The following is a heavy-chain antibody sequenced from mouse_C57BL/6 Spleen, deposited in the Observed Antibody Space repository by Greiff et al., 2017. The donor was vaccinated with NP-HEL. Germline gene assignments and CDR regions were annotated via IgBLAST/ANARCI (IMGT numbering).Heavy chain of an antibody. Sequence: EVKLVESGGGLVKPGGSLKLSCAASGFTFSSYAMSWVRQTPEKRLEWVATISDGGSYTYYPDNVKGRFTISRDNAKNNLYLQMSHLKSEDTAMYYCARLIGYGSSYPYYAMDYWGQGTSVTVSS. CDR3: ARLIGYGSSYPYYAMDY. J-gene: IGHJ4*01. CDR2: ISDGGSYT. D-gene: IGHD1-1*01. CDR1: GFTFSSYA. V-gene: IGHV5-4*03.